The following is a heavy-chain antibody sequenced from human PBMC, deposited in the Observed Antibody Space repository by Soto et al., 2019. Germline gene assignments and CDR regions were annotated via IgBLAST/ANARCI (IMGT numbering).Heavy chain of an antibody. CDR1: GFKFSIYS. V-gene: IGHV3-48*02. CDR2: ITSDTKTI. CDR3: ARSVEGHFDY. D-gene: IGHD6-19*01. Sequence: EVELVESGGALVQPGGSLRLSCVASGFKFSIYSMNWVRQAPGKGLEWSAYITSDTKTIKYGDSVKGRFTTSRDNARNSVFLQMNSLSDEDTAVYYCARSVEGHFDYWGQGTVVTVSS. J-gene: IGHJ4*02.